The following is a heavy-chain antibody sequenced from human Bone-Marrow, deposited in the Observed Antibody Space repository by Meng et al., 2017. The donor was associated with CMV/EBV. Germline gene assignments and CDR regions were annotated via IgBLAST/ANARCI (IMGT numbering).Heavy chain of an antibody. Sequence: GGSLRLSCAASGFTFSSNSMNWVRKAPGTGLEWVSSISSSSSYIYYADSVKGRFTISRDNAKDTLYLQMNSLRAEDTAVYYCAISIVGATLGYYYYGLDVWGQGTTVTVSS. CDR2: ISSSSSYI. V-gene: IGHV3-21*01. D-gene: IGHD1-26*01. J-gene: IGHJ6*02. CDR1: GFTFSSNS. CDR3: AISIVGATLGYYYYGLDV.